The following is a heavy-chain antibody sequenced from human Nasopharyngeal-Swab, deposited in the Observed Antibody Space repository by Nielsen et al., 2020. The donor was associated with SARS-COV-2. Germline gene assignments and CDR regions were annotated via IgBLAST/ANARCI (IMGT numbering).Heavy chain of an antibody. Sequence: ASVKVSCKASGYTFTGYYMHWVRQAPGQGLEWMGWINPNSGGTNYAQKFQGWVTMTRDTSISTAYMELSRLRSDDTAVYYCARGSPKGYYYYGMDVWGQGTTVTVSS. J-gene: IGHJ6*02. CDR2: INPNSGGT. CDR3: ARGSPKGYYYYGMDV. CDR1: GYTFTGYY. V-gene: IGHV1-2*04.